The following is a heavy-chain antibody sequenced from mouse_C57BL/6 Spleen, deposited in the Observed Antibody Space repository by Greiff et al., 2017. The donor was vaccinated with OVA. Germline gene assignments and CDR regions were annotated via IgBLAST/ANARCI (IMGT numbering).Heavy chain of an antibody. J-gene: IGHJ1*03. V-gene: IGHV6-6*01. CDR2: IRNKANNHAT. CDR3: TLITTVVARYFDV. D-gene: IGHD1-1*01. Sequence: EVQLVESGGGLVQPGGSMKLSCAASGFTFSDAWMDWVRQSPEKGLEWVAEIRNKANNHATYYAESVKGRFTISRDDSKSSVYLQMNSLRAEDTGIYYCTLITTVVARYFDVWGTGTTVTVSS. CDR1: GFTFSDAW.